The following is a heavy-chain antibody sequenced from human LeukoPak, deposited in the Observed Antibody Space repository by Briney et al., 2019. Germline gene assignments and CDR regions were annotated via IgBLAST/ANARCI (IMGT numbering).Heavy chain of an antibody. J-gene: IGHJ4*02. CDR3: ASGVPGAMRSALDC. CDR2: IKQDGSEK. D-gene: IGHD2-2*01. CDR1: GFTFSSYW. Sequence: PGGSLRLSCAASGFTFSSYWLTWVGQAPGKGLEWVANIKQDGSEKNYVDSVKGRFTISRDNAKNSLYLQMNSLRAEDTAVYYCASGVPGAMRSALDCWGQGTLVTVSS. V-gene: IGHV3-7*01.